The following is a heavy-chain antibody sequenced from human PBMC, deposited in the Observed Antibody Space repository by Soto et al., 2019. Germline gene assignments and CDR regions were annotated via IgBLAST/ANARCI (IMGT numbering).Heavy chain of an antibody. Sequence: LETLSLTCAVSGGSISSINWWSWVRQTPGKGLEWIGEIYHSGSTNYNPSLKSRVTISVDKSKNQFALKLSSVTAADTAGAYLGRVYYGRDVWGKASRVPVPS. CDR3: GRVYYGRDV. J-gene: IGHJ6*04. CDR1: GGSISSINW. V-gene: IGHV4-4*02. CDR2: IYHSGST.